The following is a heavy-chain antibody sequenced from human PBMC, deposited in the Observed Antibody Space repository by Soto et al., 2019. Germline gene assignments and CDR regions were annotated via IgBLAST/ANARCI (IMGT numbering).Heavy chain of an antibody. Sequence: LRLSCAASGFTFSSYGMHWVRQAPGKGLEWVSAISGSGYTTYYGESVKGRFTISRDNSKNTLYLQMNSLRAEDTAVYYCAKDPRYDSSGYSLNYFDYWGQGTLVTVSS. J-gene: IGHJ4*02. D-gene: IGHD3-22*01. CDR3: AKDPRYDSSGYSLNYFDY. CDR2: ISGSGYTT. CDR1: GFTFSSYG. V-gene: IGHV3-23*01.